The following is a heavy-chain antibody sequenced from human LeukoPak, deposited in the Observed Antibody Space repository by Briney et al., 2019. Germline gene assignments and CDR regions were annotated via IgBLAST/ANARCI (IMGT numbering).Heavy chain of an antibody. D-gene: IGHD4-23*01. V-gene: IGHV3-23*01. Sequence: GGSLRHSCAASGFTFSSYAMNWVRQAPGKGLEWVSAIVGAGGITYYADSVKGRFTISRDNSKNTLYLQMNSLRAEDTAVYYCAKSYGGNSHDAFDIWAQGTLVTVSS. CDR1: GFTFSSYA. CDR3: AKSYGGNSHDAFDI. CDR2: IVGAGGIT. J-gene: IGHJ3*02.